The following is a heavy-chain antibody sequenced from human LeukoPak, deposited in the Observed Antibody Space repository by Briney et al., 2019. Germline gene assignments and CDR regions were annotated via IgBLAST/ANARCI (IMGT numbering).Heavy chain of an antibody. J-gene: IGHJ4*02. CDR1: GFTFSYAW. CDR3: ARVRGATLSYHYFDY. CDR2: IIGSGDLI. V-gene: IGHV3-48*02. D-gene: IGHD1-26*01. Sequence: GGSLRLSCAASGFTFSYAWMSWVRQAPGKGLEWVSFIIGSGDLIYYADSVKGRFTISRDNAKNSLYLQMNSLRDEDTAVYYCARVRGATLSYHYFDYWGQGALVTVSS.